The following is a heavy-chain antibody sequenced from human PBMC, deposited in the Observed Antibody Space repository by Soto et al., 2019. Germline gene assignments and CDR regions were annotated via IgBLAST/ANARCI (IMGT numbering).Heavy chain of an antibody. D-gene: IGHD3-22*01. CDR3: ARVLNTMIVVVIGWFDP. J-gene: IGHJ5*02. V-gene: IGHV1-18*04. Sequence: GASVKVSCKASGYTFTSYGISWVRQAPGQGLEWMGWISAYNGNTNYAQKLQGRVTMTTDTSTSTAYMELRSLRSDDTAVYYCARVLNTMIVVVIGWFDPWGQGTLGTAPQ. CDR1: GYTFTSYG. CDR2: ISAYNGNT.